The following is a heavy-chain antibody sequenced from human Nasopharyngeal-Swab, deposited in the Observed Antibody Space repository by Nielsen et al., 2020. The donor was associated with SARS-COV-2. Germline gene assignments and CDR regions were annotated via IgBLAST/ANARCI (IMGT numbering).Heavy chain of an antibody. V-gene: IGHV3-74*01. CDR2: INSDGRTK. CDR1: GSTFSSYW. J-gene: IGHJ4*02. CDR3: GRAGSYRTDY. Sequence: GESLKISCVASGSTFSSYWMQWVRQPPGKGLEWVARINSDGRTKDHADSLQGRFTIARDNAKNEVYLQLNGLRDEDTAVYYCGRAGSYRTDYWGQGTLVTVSS. D-gene: IGHD1-14*01.